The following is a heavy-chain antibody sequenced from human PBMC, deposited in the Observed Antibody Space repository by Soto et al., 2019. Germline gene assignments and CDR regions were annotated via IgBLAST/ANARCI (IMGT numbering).Heavy chain of an antibody. CDR3: ARGPSGDKVHY. V-gene: IGHV1-69*02. J-gene: IGHJ4*02. Sequence: KVSCKASGGTFSSYTISWVRQAPGQGLEWMGRIIPILGIANYAQKFQGRVTITRDTSASTAYMELSSLRSEDTAVYYCARGPSGDKVHYWGQGALVTVSS. CDR1: GGTFSSYT. D-gene: IGHD7-27*01. CDR2: IIPILGIA.